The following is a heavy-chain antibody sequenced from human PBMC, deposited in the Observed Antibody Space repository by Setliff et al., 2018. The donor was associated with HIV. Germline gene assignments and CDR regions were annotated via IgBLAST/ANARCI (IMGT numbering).Heavy chain of an antibody. Sequence: ASETLSLTCTVSGDSINSHFWTWIRQSPRKGLEWIGYISSTGAAWYNPSLKSRVTMSIDTSKIHFSLTSSSVSGADTALYFCARGGKRASDIWGQGAMVTVSS. V-gene: IGHV4-59*11. J-gene: IGHJ3*02. CDR2: ISSTGAA. CDR1: GDSINSHF. CDR3: ARGGKRASDI.